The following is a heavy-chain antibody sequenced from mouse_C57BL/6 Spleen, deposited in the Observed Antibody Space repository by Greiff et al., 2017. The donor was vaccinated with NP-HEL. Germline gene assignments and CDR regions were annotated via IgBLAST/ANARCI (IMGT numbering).Heavy chain of an antibody. CDR3: ARSGWDQAWFAY. CDR2: IYPGDGDT. D-gene: IGHD3-1*01. Sequence: VKLMESGPELVKPGASVKISCKASGYAFSSSWMNWVKQRPGKGLEWIGRIYPGDGDTNYNGKFKGKATLTADKSSSTAYMQLSSLTSEDSAVYFCARSGWDQAWFAYWGQGTLVTVSA. J-gene: IGHJ3*01. CDR1: GYAFSSSW. V-gene: IGHV1-82*01.